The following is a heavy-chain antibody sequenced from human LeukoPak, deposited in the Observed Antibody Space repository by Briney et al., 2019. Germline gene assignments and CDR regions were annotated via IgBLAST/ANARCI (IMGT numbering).Heavy chain of an antibody. Sequence: PSETLSLTCAVYGGSFSGYYWSWIRQPPGKGLEWIGEINHSGSTNYNPSLKSRVTIPVDTSKNQFSLKLSSVTAADTAVYYCYGLGNYDPSGYWGQGTLVTVSS. CDR2: INHSGST. V-gene: IGHV4-34*01. CDR1: GGSFSGYY. J-gene: IGHJ4*02. D-gene: IGHD4-11*01. CDR3: YGLGNYDPSGY.